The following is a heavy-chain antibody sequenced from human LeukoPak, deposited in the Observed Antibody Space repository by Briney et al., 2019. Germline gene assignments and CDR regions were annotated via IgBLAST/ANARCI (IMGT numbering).Heavy chain of an antibody. J-gene: IGHJ4*02. Sequence: ASVKVSCKASGYTFSSYYMHRVRQAPGQGLEWMGIINPSGGSTTCAQKFQGRVTVTSDTSTSTGYMELSSLRSEDTAVYYCAGQGVRPGASPLFDYWGQGTLVTVSS. D-gene: IGHD1-14*01. CDR3: AGQGVRPGASPLFDY. V-gene: IGHV1-46*01. CDR1: GYTFSSYY. CDR2: INPSGGST.